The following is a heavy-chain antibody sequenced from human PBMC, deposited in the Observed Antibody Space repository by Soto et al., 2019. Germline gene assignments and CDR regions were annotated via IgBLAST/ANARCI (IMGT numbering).Heavy chain of an antibody. CDR3: VSVYSKYFTSSEADY. J-gene: IGHJ4*02. V-gene: IGHV1-18*01. D-gene: IGHD6-6*01. CDR2: ISAYNGDT. Sequence: ASVKVSCKASGCSFTNYGISWVRQAPGQGLEWMGWISAYNGDTDYAQGLQDRVTMTRDTSTSTAHMELRSLRPEDTAVYYCVSVYSKYFTSSEADYWGQGTLVTVSS. CDR1: GCSFTNYG.